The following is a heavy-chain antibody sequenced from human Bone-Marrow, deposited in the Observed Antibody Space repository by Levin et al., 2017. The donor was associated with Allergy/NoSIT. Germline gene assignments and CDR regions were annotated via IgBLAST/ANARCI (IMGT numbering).Heavy chain of an antibody. CDR1: GFTFSNYD. Sequence: SCAASGFTFSNYDMNWVRQAPGKGLEWISYIGSRTIYYADSVKGRFTISRDNAKNSLFLQMNSLRVEDTAIYYCARDFSWAIDYWGRGTLVTVS. CDR2: IGSRTI. CDR3: ARDFSWAIDY. J-gene: IGHJ4*02. V-gene: IGHV3-48*03. D-gene: IGHD6-13*01.